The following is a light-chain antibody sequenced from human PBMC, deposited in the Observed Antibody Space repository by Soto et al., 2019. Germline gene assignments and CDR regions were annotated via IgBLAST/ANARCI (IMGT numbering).Light chain of an antibody. CDR1: SSYVGAYNY. J-gene: IGLJ1*01. CDR2: DVS. CDR3: SSYTNSNTLLFV. Sequence: QSVLTQPASVSGSPGQSITISCTGTSSYVGAYNYVSWYQQHPGKAPKLMIYDVSNRPSGVSNRFSGSKSGNTASLTISGLQAEDEADYYCSSYTNSNTLLFVFGTGTKLTVL. V-gene: IGLV2-14*01.